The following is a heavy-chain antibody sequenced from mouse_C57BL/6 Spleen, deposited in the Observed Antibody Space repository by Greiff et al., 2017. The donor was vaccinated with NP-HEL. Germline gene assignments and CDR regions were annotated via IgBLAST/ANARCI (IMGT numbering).Heavy chain of an antibody. V-gene: IGHV1-26*01. J-gene: IGHJ3*01. CDR1: GYTFTDYY. CDR3: ARPYDGYYLAWFAY. Sequence: VQLQQSGPELVKPGASVKISCKASGYTFTDYYMNWVKQSHGKSLEWIGDINPNNGGTSYNQKFKGKATLTVDKSSSTAYMELRSLTSEDSAVYYCARPYDGYYLAWFAYWGQGTLVTVSA. CDR2: INPNNGGT. D-gene: IGHD2-3*01.